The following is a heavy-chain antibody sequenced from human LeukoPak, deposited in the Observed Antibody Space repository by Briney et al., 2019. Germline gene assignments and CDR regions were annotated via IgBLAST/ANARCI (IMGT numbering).Heavy chain of an antibody. V-gene: IGHV1-46*01. CDR1: GGTFSSYA. Sequence: ASVKVSCKASGGTFSSYAISWVRQAPGQGLEWMGIINPSGGSTSYAQKFQGRVTMTRDTSTSTVYMELSSLRSEDTAVYYCARDRAPNSLFDYWGQGTLVTVSS. J-gene: IGHJ4*02. D-gene: IGHD2-21*01. CDR3: ARDRAPNSLFDY. CDR2: INPSGGST.